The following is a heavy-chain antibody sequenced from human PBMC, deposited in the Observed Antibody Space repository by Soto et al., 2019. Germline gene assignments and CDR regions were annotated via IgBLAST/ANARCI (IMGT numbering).Heavy chain of an antibody. CDR2: IIPIFGTA. V-gene: IGHV1-69*13. D-gene: IGHD6-19*01. Sequence: SVKVSCKASGGTFSSYAISWVRQAPGQGLEWMGGIIPIFGTANYAQKFQGRVTITADESTSTAYMELSSLRSEDTAVYYCARSLGYSSGWYAGEYYYYGMDVWGQGTTVTVSS. CDR3: ARSLGYSSGWYAGEYYYYGMDV. CDR1: GGTFSSYA. J-gene: IGHJ6*02.